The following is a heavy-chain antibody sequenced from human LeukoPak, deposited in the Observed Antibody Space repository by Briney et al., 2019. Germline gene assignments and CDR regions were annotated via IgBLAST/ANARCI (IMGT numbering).Heavy chain of an antibody. CDR1: GYTFTSYD. J-gene: IGHJ6*02. CDR3: ARGGTENTMVPYGMDV. CDR2: MNPNSGNT. D-gene: IGHD3-10*01. V-gene: IGHV1-8*01. Sequence: ASVKVSCKASGYTFTSYDINWVRQATGQGLEWMGWMNPNSGNTGYAQKFQGRVTMTRNTSISTAYMELSSLRSEDTAVYYCARGGTENTMVPYGMDVWGQGTTVTVSS.